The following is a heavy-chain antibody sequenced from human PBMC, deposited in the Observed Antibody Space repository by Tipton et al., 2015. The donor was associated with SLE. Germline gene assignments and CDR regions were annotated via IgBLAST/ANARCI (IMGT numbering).Heavy chain of an antibody. Sequence: TLSLTCTVSGGSISSYYWSWIRQPPGKGLEWNGYIYYSGSTNYNPSLKSRVTISVDTSKNQFSLKLSSVTAADTAVYYCARGGLGVSYYYYMDVWGKGTTVTVSS. D-gene: IGHD1-26*01. J-gene: IGHJ6*03. CDR1: GGSISSYY. CDR3: ARGGLGVSYYYYMDV. CDR2: IYYSGST. V-gene: IGHV4-59*01.